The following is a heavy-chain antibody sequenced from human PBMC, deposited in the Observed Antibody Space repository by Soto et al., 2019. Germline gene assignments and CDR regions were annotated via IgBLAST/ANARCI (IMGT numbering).Heavy chain of an antibody. V-gene: IGHV3-23*01. Sequence: HPGGALRLSCAASGFTFSSYAMSWVRQAPGKGLEWVSAISGSGGSTYYADSVKGRFTISRDNSKNTLYLQMNSLRAEDTAVYYCAKGVSVPAAIFYYYYGMDVWGQGTTVTVS. J-gene: IGHJ6*02. D-gene: IGHD2-2*01. CDR3: AKGVSVPAAIFYYYYGMDV. CDR2: ISGSGGST. CDR1: GFTFSSYA.